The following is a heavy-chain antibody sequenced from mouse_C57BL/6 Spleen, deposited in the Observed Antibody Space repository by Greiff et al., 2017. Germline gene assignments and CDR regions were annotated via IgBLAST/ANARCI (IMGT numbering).Heavy chain of an antibody. V-gene: IGHV1-72*01. J-gene: IGHJ4*01. D-gene: IGHD2-2*01. CDR1: GYTFTSYW. CDR3: AREVTTWAMDY. CDR2: IDPNSGGT. Sequence: QVQLKQPGAELVKPGASVKLSCKASGYTFTSYWMHWVKQRPGRGLEWIGRIDPNSGGTKYNEKFKSKATLTVDKPSSTAYMQLSSLTSEDSAVYYCAREVTTWAMDYWGQGTSVTVSS.